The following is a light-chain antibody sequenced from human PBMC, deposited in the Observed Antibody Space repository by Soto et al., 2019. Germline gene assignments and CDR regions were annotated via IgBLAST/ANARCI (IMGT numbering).Light chain of an antibody. CDR3: QQSNNWFWK. J-gene: IGKJ1*01. V-gene: IGKV3-15*01. CDR2: DAS. Sequence: IVMTQSPATLSVSPGERVTLSCRASQRGSRNVAWYQQKPGQAPRLLIHDASTRATGISVRFSGSGSGTAVTHIFISLESEDFAVYSCQQSNNWFWKFGQGNKVEIK. CDR1: QRGSRN.